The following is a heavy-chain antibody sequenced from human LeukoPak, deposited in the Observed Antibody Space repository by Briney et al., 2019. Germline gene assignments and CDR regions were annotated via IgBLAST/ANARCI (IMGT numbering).Heavy chain of an antibody. D-gene: IGHD5-12*01. CDR2: ISSSSSTI. J-gene: IGHJ4*02. CDR3: ARDLYSGYDRAFDY. CDR1: GFTFSSYS. Sequence: GGSLRLSCAASGFTFSSYSMNWVRQAPGKGPEWVSYISSSSSTIYYADSVKGRFTISRDNAKNSLYLQMNSLRAEDTTVYYCARDLYSGYDRAFDYWGQGTLVTVSS. V-gene: IGHV3-48*04.